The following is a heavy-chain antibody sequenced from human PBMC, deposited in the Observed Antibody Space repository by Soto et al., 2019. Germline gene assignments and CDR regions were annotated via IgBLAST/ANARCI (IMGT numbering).Heavy chain of an antibody. CDR3: AKDIRHSGWDSWDV. D-gene: IGHD6-19*01. V-gene: IGHV3-43*01. CDR2: INWDSGTT. Sequence: PGGSLRLSCAASGFSFDDYTMHWVRQAPGKGLEWVSLINWDSGTTDYADSVKGRFTISRDNSKNSVYLQLNNLRIEDTALYYCAKDIRHSGWDSWDVWGPGTTVTVSS. CDR1: GFSFDDYT. J-gene: IGHJ6*02.